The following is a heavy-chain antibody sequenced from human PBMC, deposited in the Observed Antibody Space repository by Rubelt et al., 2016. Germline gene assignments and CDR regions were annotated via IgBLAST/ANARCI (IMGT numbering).Heavy chain of an antibody. CDR2: ISAYNGNT. CDR3: GRVSGTTNNWFDP. Sequence: QVHLVQSAIEVKKPGASVKISCKASGYTFTSYGISWVRQAPGQGLEWMGWISAYNGNTNYAQKLQGRVTMTTDTSTSTDYMELRSLRSDDTAVYYCGRVSGTTNNWFDPWGQGTLVTVSS. J-gene: IGHJ5*02. V-gene: IGHV1-18*01. D-gene: IGHD1-1*01. CDR1: GYTFTSYG.